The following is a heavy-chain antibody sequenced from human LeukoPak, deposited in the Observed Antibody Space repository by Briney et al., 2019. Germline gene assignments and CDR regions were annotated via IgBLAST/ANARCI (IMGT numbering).Heavy chain of an antibody. J-gene: IGHJ4*02. V-gene: IGHV3-23*01. CDR1: GITVSNYG. CDR3: AKRGVVIRVILVGFHKEAYYFDS. Sequence: PGGSLRLSCAASGITVSNYGMSWVRQAPGKGLEWVAGISGSGGSTNYADSVEGRFTISRDNPKNTLYLQMNSLRAEDTAVYFCAKRGVVIRVILVGFHKEAYYFDSWGQGALVTVSS. CDR2: ISGSGGST. D-gene: IGHD3-22*01.